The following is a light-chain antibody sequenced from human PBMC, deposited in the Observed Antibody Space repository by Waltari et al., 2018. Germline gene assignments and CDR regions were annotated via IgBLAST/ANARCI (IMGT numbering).Light chain of an antibody. CDR1: SSDVGGYNY. CDR2: DVS. CDR3: SSYTSSSTFWV. V-gene: IGLV2-14*03. J-gene: IGLJ1*01. Sequence: QSALTQPASVSGSPGQSITISCTGTSSDVGGYNYVSWYQQHPGKAPKLMIYDVSNRPSGVSNRFSGSKSGNTASPTISGLQAEDEADYYCSSYTSSSTFWVFGTGTKVTVL.